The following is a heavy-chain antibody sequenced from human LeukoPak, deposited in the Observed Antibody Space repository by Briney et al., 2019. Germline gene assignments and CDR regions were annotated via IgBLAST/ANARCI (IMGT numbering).Heavy chain of an antibody. CDR3: TSDFWSGYPDY. J-gene: IGHJ4*02. CDR1: GFTFSNAW. V-gene: IGHV3-15*01. CDR2: IKSKTDGGTT. Sequence: PGGSRSLSCAASGFTFSNAWLGWARKAPGKGLEWVGRIKSKTDGGTTDYAAPVKGRFTISRDDSKNTLYLQMNSLKTEDTAVYYCTSDFWSGYPDYWGQGTLVTVSS. D-gene: IGHD3-3*01.